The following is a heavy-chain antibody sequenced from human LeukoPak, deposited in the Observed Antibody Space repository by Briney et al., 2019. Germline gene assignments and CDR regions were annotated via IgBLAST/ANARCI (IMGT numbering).Heavy chain of an antibody. CDR1: GFTFSSYA. J-gene: IGHJ4*02. CDR2: ITGSGGST. D-gene: IGHD6-19*01. Sequence: AGGSLRLSCAASGFTFSSYAMSWVRQAPGKGLEWVSGITGSGGSTYYADSVKGRFTISRDNSKNTLYLQMNSLRAKDTAVYYCAKDHSSGWPNAAFDYWGQGTLVTVSS. CDR3: AKDHSSGWPNAAFDY. V-gene: IGHV3-23*01.